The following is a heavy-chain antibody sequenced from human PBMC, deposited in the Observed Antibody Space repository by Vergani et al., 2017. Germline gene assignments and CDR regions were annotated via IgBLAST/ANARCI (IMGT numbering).Heavy chain of an antibody. CDR3: ASDKDRLGWLQKPVDY. CDR2: ISSSSSYI. D-gene: IGHD5-24*01. Sequence: EVQLVESGGGLVKPGGSLRLSCAASGFTFSSYSMNWVRQAPGKGLEWVSSISSSSSYIYYADSVKGRFTISRDNAKNSLYLQMNSLRAEDTAVYYCASDKDRLGWLQKPVDYWGQGTLVTVSS. J-gene: IGHJ4*02. V-gene: IGHV3-21*01. CDR1: GFTFSSYS.